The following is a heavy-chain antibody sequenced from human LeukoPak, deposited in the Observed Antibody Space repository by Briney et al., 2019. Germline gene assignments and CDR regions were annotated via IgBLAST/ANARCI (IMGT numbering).Heavy chain of an antibody. CDR3: AREYSSTWYAGRGLFDY. CDR2: ISSSGSSK. J-gene: IGHJ4*02. V-gene: IGHV3-48*03. Sequence: GGSLRLSCTASGFTFSNYGMNWVRQAPGKGLEWLSYISSSGSSKYYTDSVKDRVTISRDNAKNSLYLQMNSLRAEDTAIYYCAREYSSTWYAGRGLFDYWGQGTLVTVSS. CDR1: GFTFSNYG. D-gene: IGHD6-13*01.